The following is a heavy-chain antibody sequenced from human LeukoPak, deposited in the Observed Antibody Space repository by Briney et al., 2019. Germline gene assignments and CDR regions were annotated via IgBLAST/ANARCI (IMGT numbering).Heavy chain of an antibody. CDR3: ARGSGFGAVINYYYYYGMDV. J-gene: IGHJ6*02. V-gene: IGHV4-31*03. CDR1: GGSISSGGYY. D-gene: IGHD3-3*01. Sequence: PSETLSLTCTVSGGSISSGGYYWSWIRQHPGKGLEWIGYIYYSGSTYYNPSLKSRVTISVDTSKNQFSLKLSSVTAADTAVYYCARGSGFGAVINYYYYYGMDVWGQGTTVTVSS. CDR2: IYYSGST.